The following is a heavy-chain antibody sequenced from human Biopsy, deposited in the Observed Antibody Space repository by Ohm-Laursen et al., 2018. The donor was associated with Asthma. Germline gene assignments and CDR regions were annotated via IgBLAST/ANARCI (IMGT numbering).Heavy chain of an antibody. CDR3: ARRITIFGVVQKDHGMDA. D-gene: IGHD3-3*01. CDR1: GGSMTPTSHY. CDR2: ISYGGKT. J-gene: IGHJ6*02. V-gene: IGHV4-39*01. Sequence: TLSLTCAVSGGSMTPTSHYWDWIRQAPGKGLEWIGYISYGGKTSYNPSLKTRVTISRDTWKNQFSLRLTSVTAADTAVYFCARRITIFGVVQKDHGMDAWGQGTTVIVSS.